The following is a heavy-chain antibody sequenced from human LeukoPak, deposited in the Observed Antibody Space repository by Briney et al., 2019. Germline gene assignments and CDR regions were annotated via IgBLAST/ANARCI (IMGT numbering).Heavy chain of an antibody. V-gene: IGHV1-46*01. Sequence: ASVKVSCKASGYTFTSYYLHWVRQAPGQGLEWMGVISPSGASTNYAQKFQGRVTMTRDASTSTVYMELSSLRSEDTAVYYCARVLEGTLDYWGQGTLVTVSS. J-gene: IGHJ4*02. CDR3: ARVLEGTLDY. D-gene: IGHD3/OR15-3a*01. CDR2: ISPSGAST. CDR1: GYTFTSYY.